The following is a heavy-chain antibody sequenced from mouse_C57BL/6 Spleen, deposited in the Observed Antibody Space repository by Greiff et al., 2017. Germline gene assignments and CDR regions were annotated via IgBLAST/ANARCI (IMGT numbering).Heavy chain of an antibody. J-gene: IGHJ1*03. V-gene: IGHV1-15*01. CDR3: TISRGNYWYFDV. CDR2: IDPETGGT. Sequence: VKLMESGAELVRPGASVTLSCKASGYTFTDYEMHWVKQTPVHGLEWIGAIDPETGGTAYNQKFKGKAILTADKSSSTAYMELRSLTSEDAAVYYCTISRGNYWYFDVWGTGTTVTVSS. D-gene: IGHD1-1*02. CDR1: GYTFTDYE.